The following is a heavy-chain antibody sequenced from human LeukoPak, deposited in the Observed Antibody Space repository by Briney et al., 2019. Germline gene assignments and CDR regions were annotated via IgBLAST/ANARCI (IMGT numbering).Heavy chain of an antibody. Sequence: GGSLRLSCVASGFTFSTFAMSWVRQTPGKGLDWVSTISRSGDSTYYAESVKGRFTISRDNSKNTVYMQMNSLRVEDTAVYYCAMAPPYDYWGQGTLVTVSS. CDR1: GFTFSTFA. CDR3: AMAPPYDY. CDR2: ISRSGDST. J-gene: IGHJ4*02. V-gene: IGHV3-23*01.